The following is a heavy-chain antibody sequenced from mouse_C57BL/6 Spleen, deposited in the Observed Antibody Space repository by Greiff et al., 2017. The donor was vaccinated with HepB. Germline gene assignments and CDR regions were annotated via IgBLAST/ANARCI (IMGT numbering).Heavy chain of an antibody. Sequence: EVNVVESGGGLVKPGGSLKLSCAASGFTFSSYAMSWVRQTPEKRLEWVATISDGGSYTYYPDNVKGRFTISRDNAKNNLYLQMSHLKSEDTAMYYCARDGGSRYFDYWGQGTTLTVSS. D-gene: IGHD1-2*01. J-gene: IGHJ2*01. CDR1: GFTFSSYA. CDR2: ISDGGSYT. V-gene: IGHV5-4*01. CDR3: ARDGGSRYFDY.